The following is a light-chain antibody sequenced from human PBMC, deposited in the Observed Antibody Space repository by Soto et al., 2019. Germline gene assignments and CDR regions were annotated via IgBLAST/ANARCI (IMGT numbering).Light chain of an antibody. J-gene: IGLJ3*02. CDR1: SSDVGGYNF. V-gene: IGLV2-14*03. CDR3: CSHSSSITWM. Sequence: QSVLTQTASVSGSPAQSITMSCTGTSSDVGGYNFVSWYQQHPGKAPKLIVHEVANRLSGVSGRFSGSKSGNTAFLTISGLQAEDEAVYYCCSHSSSITWMFGGGTKLTVL. CDR2: EVA.